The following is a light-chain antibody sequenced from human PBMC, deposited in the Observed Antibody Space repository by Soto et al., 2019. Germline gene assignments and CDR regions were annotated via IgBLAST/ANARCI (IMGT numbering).Light chain of an antibody. Sequence: EIVLTQSPGTLSSSPGERATLSCRASQSVSSSYLAWYQQKPGQAPRLLIYGASSRATGIPDRFSGSGSGTDFILTISRLEPEDFAVYYCQQYGSSPRTFGQGTKVEIK. CDR3: QQYGSSPRT. J-gene: IGKJ1*01. V-gene: IGKV3-20*01. CDR2: GAS. CDR1: QSVSSSY.